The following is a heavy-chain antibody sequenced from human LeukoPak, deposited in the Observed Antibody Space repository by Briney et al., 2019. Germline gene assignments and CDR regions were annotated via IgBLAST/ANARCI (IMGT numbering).Heavy chain of an antibody. V-gene: IGHV3-23*01. Sequence: GGSLRLSCEASGFTFNTYAIYWVRQAPGKGLEWVSGICGSGGCTYYADTVKGRFTISRDNSKNTVYLQMNTQADDDTAVYYCAKTTVGYSSGRYPGWPADCWGQGSLVTVSS. CDR3: AKTTVGYSSGRYPGWPADC. CDR2: ICGSGGCT. CDR1: GFTFNTYA. J-gene: IGHJ4*02. D-gene: IGHD6-19*01.